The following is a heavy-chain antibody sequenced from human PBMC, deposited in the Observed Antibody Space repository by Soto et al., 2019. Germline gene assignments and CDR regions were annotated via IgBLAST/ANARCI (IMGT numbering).Heavy chain of an antibody. V-gene: IGHV1-69*13. CDR2: IIPIFGTA. CDR1: GGTFSSYA. D-gene: IGHD3-16*02. J-gene: IGHJ4*02. CDR3: AREVMITFGGVITLFDY. Sequence: ASVKVSCKASGGTFSSYAISWVRQAPGQGLEWMGGIIPIFGTANYAQKFQGRVTITADESTSTAYMELSSLRSEDTAVYYCAREVMITFGGVITLFDYWGQVTLVTVSS.